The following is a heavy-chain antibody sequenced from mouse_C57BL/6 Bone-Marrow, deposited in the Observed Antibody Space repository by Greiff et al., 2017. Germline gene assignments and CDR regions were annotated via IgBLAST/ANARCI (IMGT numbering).Heavy chain of an antibody. J-gene: IGHJ1*03. Sequence: VMLVESGAELVRPGASVKLSCKASGYTFTDYDINWVKQRPGQGLEWIARIYPGSGNTYYNEKFKGKATLTAEKSSSTAYMQLSSLTSEDSAVYFCARPTVVPYWYFYVWGTGTTVTVSS. CDR3: ARPTVVPYWYFYV. V-gene: IGHV1-76*01. D-gene: IGHD1-1*01. CDR2: IYPGSGNT. CDR1: GYTFTDYD.